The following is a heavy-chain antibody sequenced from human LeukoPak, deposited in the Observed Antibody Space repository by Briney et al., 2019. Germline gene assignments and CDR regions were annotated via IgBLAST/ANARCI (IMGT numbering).Heavy chain of an antibody. D-gene: IGHD6-13*01. CDR2: ISGSGGST. CDR1: GFTFSSYA. J-gene: IGHJ4*02. CDR3: ARGSSSWDRFDY. Sequence: GGSLRLSCAASGFTFSSYAMSWVRQAPGKGLEWVSAISGSGGSTYYADSVKDRFTISRDNSKNTLYLQMNSLRAEDTAVYYCARGSSSWDRFDYWGQGTLVTVSS. V-gene: IGHV3-23*01.